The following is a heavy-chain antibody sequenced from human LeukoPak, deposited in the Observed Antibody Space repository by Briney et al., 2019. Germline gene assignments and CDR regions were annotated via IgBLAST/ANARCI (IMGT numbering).Heavy chain of an antibody. CDR3: ARNEDGDLFDY. Sequence: GGSLRLSCAASGFIFSQNSMTWVRQAPGKGLEWVSTLSGTDNYFYGDSVKGRFTISRDNAKNSLYLQMNSLRAEDTAVYYCARNEDGDLFDYWGQGTLVTVSS. CDR2: LSGTDNY. CDR1: GFIFSQNS. J-gene: IGHJ4*02. D-gene: IGHD4-17*01. V-gene: IGHV3-21*01.